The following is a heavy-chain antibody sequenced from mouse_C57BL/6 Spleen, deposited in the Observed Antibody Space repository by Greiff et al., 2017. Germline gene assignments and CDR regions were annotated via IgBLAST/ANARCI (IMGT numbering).Heavy chain of an antibody. CDR3: AKKEIYYDYDRAWYFDV. V-gene: IGHV5-17*01. CDR2: ISSGSSTI. CDR1: GFTFSDYG. Sequence: DVMLVESGGGLVKPGGSLKLSCAASGFTFSDYGMHWVRQAPETGLEWVVYISSGSSTIYYADTVKGRFTISRDNAKNTLFLQMTSLRSEDTAMYYCAKKEIYYDYDRAWYFDVWGTGTTVTVSS. D-gene: IGHD2-4*01. J-gene: IGHJ1*03.